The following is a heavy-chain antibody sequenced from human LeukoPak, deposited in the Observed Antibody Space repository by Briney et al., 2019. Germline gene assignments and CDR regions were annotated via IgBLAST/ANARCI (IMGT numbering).Heavy chain of an antibody. CDR3: AVVVHASMILDY. CDR2: FDPEDGET. CDR1: GYTLTELS. J-gene: IGHJ4*02. Sequence: ASVRVSCKVSGYTLTELSMHWVRQAPGKGLEWMGGFDPEDGETIYAQKFQGRVTMTEDTSTDTAYMELSSLRSEDTAVYYCAVVVHASMILDYWGQGTLVTVSS. D-gene: IGHD3-22*01. V-gene: IGHV1-24*01.